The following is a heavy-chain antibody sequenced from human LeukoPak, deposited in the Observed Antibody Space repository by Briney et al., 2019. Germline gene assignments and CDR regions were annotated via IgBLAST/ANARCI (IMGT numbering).Heavy chain of an antibody. Sequence: GGSLRLSCAASGFTFSDYYMTWIRQAPGKGLEWISYISGSGRTVYYADSVQGRFTISRDNAKNSLYLQMSGLRADDTAVFYCARAPMYDSRGNSLPFYHYYYMDVWGKGTTVTVSS. CDR2: ISGSGRTV. V-gene: IGHV3-11*01. CDR1: GFTFSDYY. CDR3: ARAPMYDSRGNSLPFYHYYYMDV. D-gene: IGHD3-22*01. J-gene: IGHJ6*03.